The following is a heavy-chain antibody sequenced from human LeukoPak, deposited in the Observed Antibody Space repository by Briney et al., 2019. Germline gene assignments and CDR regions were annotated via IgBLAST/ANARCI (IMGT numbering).Heavy chain of an antibody. CDR2: MNPNSGNT. J-gene: IGHJ4*02. CDR1: GYTFTSYD. CDR3: ARVGITMVRGVIINWFDY. Sequence: GASVKVSCKASGYTFTSYDINWVRQATGQGLEWMGWMNPNSGNTGYAQKFQGRVTITRNTSISTAYMELSSLRSEDTAVYYCARVGITMVRGVIINWFDYWGQGTLVTVSS. V-gene: IGHV1-8*03. D-gene: IGHD3-10*01.